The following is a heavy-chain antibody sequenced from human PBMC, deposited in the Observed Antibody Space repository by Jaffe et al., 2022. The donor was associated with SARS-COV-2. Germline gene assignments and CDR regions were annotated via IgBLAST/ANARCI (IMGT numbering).Heavy chain of an antibody. CDR1: GGSISSYY. CDR3: ARGSEFEAAPETPWRQSAFDI. D-gene: IGHD3-10*01. V-gene: IGHV4-59*01. J-gene: IGHJ3*02. CDR2: IYYSGST. Sequence: QVQLQESGPGLVKPSETLSLTCTVSGGSISSYYWSWIRQPPGKGLEWIGYIYYSGSTNYNPSLKSRVTISVDTSKNQFSLKLSSVTAADTAVYYCARGSEFEAAPETPWRQSAFDIWGQGTMVTVSS.